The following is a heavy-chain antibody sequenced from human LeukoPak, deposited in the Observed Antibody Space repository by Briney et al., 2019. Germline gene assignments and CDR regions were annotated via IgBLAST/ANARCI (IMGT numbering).Heavy chain of an antibody. Sequence: GGSLRLSCASSGFSFSNYAMGWVRQAPGQGLEWASTISASGSTTYYADSVRGRLTISRDNSKNTLSLQMSSLRAEDTAVYYCAKARTPYNSGFDYWGQGTLVAVSS. J-gene: IGHJ4*02. CDR3: AKARTPYNSGFDY. D-gene: IGHD6-19*01. V-gene: IGHV3-23*01. CDR2: ISASGSTT. CDR1: GFSFSNYA.